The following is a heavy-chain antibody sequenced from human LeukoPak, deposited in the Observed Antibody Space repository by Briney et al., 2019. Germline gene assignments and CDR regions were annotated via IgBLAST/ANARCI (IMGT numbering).Heavy chain of an antibody. J-gene: IGHJ6*02. CDR3: ARDLSSEGYYYYGMDV. V-gene: IGHV4-31*03. CDR1: GGSISSGGYY. Sequence: PSETLSLTCTVSGGSISSGGYYWSWMRQHPGKGLEWIGYIYYSGSTYYNPSLKSRVTISVDTSKNQFSLKLSSVTAADTAVYYCARDLSSEGYYYYGMDVWGQGTTVTVSS. D-gene: IGHD6-6*01. CDR2: IYYSGST.